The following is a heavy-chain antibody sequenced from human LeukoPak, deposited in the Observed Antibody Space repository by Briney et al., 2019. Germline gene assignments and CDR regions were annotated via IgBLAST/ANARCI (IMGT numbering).Heavy chain of an antibody. CDR3: AKSGGENYYYYYMDV. D-gene: IGHD3-10*01. CDR2: ISYDGSNK. J-gene: IGHJ6*03. V-gene: IGHV3-30*18. CDR1: GFTFSSYG. Sequence: GGSLRLSCAASGFTFSSYGMHWVRQAPGKGLEWVAVISYDGSNKYYADSVKGRFTISRDNSKNTLYLQMNSLRAEDTAVYYCAKSGGENYYYYYMDVWGKGTTVTISS.